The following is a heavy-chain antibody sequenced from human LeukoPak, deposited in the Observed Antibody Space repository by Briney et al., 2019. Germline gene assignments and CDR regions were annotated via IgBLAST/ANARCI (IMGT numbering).Heavy chain of an antibody. V-gene: IGHV4-59*01. Sequence: TSETLSLTCTVSGGSISSYYWSWIRQPPGKGLEWIGYIYYSGSTNYNPSLKSRVTISVDTSKNQLSLKLSSVTAADTAVYYCAGSIVGATGGDAFDIWGQGTIVTVSS. D-gene: IGHD1-26*01. J-gene: IGHJ3*02. CDR3: AGSIVGATGGDAFDI. CDR2: IYYSGST. CDR1: GGSISSYY.